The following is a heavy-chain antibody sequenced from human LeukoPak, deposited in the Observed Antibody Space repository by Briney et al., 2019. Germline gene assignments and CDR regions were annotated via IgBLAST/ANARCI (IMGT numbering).Heavy chain of an antibody. D-gene: IGHD4-11*01. Sequence: GGSLRLSCAASGFTFSSYAMSWVGHAPGKGLEWVSAISGSGGSTYYADSVKGRFTISRDNSKNTLYLQMNSLRAEDTAVYYCAKDRSVTKPYYMDVWGKGTTVTVSS. J-gene: IGHJ6*03. V-gene: IGHV3-23*01. CDR3: AKDRSVTKPYYMDV. CDR1: GFTFSSYA. CDR2: ISGSGGST.